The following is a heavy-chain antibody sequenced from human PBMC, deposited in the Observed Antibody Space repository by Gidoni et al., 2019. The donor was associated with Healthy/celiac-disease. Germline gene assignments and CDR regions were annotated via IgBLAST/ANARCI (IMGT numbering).Heavy chain of an antibody. CDR1: ASPFSRYS. Sequence: EVQLVQSGDGLVKPGEYLRLPRAASASPFSRYSMNWVRQARGKGLEWVSSISSSSSYIYYADSVKGRFTISRDNAKNSLYLQMNSLRAEDTAVYYCARDPSSDYGEGYFVYWGQGTLVTVSS. CDR2: ISSSSSYI. CDR3: ARDPSSDYGEGYFVY. J-gene: IGHJ4*02. V-gene: IGHV3-21*01. D-gene: IGHD4-17*01.